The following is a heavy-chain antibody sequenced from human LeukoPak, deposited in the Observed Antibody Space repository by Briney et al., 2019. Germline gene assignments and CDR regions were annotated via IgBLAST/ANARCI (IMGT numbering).Heavy chain of an antibody. Sequence: PGGSLRLSCAASGFTFSNGMHWVRQTPGKGLERVALISFDGSIEYYADSVKGRFTISRDNSKNTLFLQMNSLRPEDTAVYYCAKDSDIAVAGSDDALDVWGQGTMVTVSS. J-gene: IGHJ3*01. D-gene: IGHD6-19*01. V-gene: IGHV3-30*18. CDR3: AKDSDIAVAGSDDALDV. CDR2: ISFDGSIE. CDR1: GFTFSNG.